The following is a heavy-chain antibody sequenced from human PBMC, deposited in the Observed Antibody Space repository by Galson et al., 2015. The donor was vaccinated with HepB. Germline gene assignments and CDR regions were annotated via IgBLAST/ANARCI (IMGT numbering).Heavy chain of an antibody. D-gene: IGHD2-15*01. CDR2: ISGGSSYI. J-gene: IGHJ6*02. V-gene: IGHV3-21*01. Sequence: SLRLSCAASGFIFSTYSVNWVRQAPGKGLGWVSTISGGSSYIHYAASVKGRFTASRDNAKNSLYLQMNSLRAEDTAVYYCARHCSGGNCYSNYQYGMDVWGQGTTVTVSS. CDR3: ARHCSGGNCYSNYQYGMDV. CDR1: GFIFSTYS.